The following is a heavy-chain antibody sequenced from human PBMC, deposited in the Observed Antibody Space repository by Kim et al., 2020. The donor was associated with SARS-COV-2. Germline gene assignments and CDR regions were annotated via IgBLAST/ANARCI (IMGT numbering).Heavy chain of an antibody. CDR1: GGSISSYY. CDR3: AREYNWNHHDAFDI. V-gene: IGHV4-59*01. J-gene: IGHJ3*02. Sequence: SETLSLTCTVSGGSISSYYWSWIWQPPGKGLEWIGYIYYSGSTNYNPSLKSRVTISVDTSKNQFSLKLSSVTAADTAVYYCAREYNWNHHDAFDIWGQGTMVTVSS. CDR2: IYYSGST. D-gene: IGHD1-1*01.